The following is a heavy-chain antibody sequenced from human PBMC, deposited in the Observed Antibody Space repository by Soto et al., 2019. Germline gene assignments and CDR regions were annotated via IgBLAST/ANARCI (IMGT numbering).Heavy chain of an antibody. CDR2: IIPIFGTA. Sequence: GASVKVSCKASGGTFSSYAISWVRQAPGQGLEWMGGIIPIFGTANYAQKIQGRVTITADESTSTAYMELSSLRSEDTAVYYCARSDIVVVPAAMGGLQYYYYGMDVWGQGTTVTVSS. CDR1: GGTFSSYA. D-gene: IGHD2-2*01. J-gene: IGHJ6*02. V-gene: IGHV1-69*13. CDR3: ARSDIVVVPAAMGGLQYYYYGMDV.